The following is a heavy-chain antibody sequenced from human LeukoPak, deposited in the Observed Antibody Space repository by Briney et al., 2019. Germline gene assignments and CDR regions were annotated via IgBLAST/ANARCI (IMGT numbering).Heavy chain of an antibody. CDR1: GYTLTELS. V-gene: IGHV1-24*01. J-gene: IGHJ4*02. Sequence: GASVKVSCKVSGYTLTELSMHWVRQAPGKGLEWMGGFDPEDGETIYAQKFQGGVTMTEDTSTDTAYMELSSLRSEDTAVYYCATVSDFWSGSFDYWGQGTLVTVSS. CDR2: FDPEDGET. D-gene: IGHD3-3*01. CDR3: ATVSDFWSGSFDY.